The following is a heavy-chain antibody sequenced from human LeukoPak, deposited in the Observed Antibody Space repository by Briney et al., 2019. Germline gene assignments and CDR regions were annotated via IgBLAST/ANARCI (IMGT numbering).Heavy chain of an antibody. CDR1: GFTFRDYW. CDR3: VRDTGFNTFDY. D-gene: IGHD5-24*01. V-gene: IGHV3-7*05. CDR2: IKEDGSTK. J-gene: IGHJ4*02. Sequence: GGSLRLSCAASGFTFRDYWMSWVRQAPGKGLEWVGNIKEDGSTKYYLDSVKGRVTISRDNARNSLHLQMDSLRAEDTAVYFCVRDTGFNTFDYWGQGTLVTAS.